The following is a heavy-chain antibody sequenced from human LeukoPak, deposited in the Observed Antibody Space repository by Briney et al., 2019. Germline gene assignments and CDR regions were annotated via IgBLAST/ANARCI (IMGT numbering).Heavy chain of an antibody. CDR2: SSSYI. J-gene: IGHJ4*02. D-gene: IGHD3-3*01. V-gene: IGHV3-21*01. Sequence: SSSYIYYADSVKGRFTISRDNAKNSLYLQMNSLRAEDTAVYYCARGITIFGVVIRHFDYWGQGTLVTVSS. CDR3: ARGITIFGVVIRHFDY.